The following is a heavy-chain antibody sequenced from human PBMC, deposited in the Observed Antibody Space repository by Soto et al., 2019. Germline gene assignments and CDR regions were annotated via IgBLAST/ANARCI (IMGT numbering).Heavy chain of an antibody. J-gene: IGHJ6*02. Sequence: QVQLLQSGAEVKKPGSSVRVSCKVSGGSFRNYGITWVRRAPGQGLDWMGGIMPIFGTANYAQKFQGRVTITSDELTSTASLELSGLRSDDTAVYFCARARDYDLLTAREYALDVWGQGTTVTVS. D-gene: IGHD3-9*01. V-gene: IGHV1-69*05. CDR3: ARARDYDLLTAREYALDV. CDR2: IMPIFGTA. CDR1: GGSFRNYG.